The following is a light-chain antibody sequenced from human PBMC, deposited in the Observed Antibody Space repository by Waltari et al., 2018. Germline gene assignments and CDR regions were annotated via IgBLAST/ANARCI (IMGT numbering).Light chain of an antibody. CDR3: QQYYSTPYT. CDR2: LAS. CDR1: QSVVSSYNNKNY. J-gene: IGKJ2*01. V-gene: IGKV4-1*01. Sequence: DIVMTQSPDSLAVSLGEMATITCKSSQSVVSSYNNKNYIGWYQQRPGQPPRLLIYLASSRDSGVPDRFSGSESGTDFTLTISSLQAEDVALYYCQQYYSTPYTFGQGTKLEIK.